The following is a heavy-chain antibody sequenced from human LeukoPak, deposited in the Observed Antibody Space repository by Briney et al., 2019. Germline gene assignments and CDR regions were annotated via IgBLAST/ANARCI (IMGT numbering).Heavy chain of an antibody. J-gene: IGHJ4*02. CDR1: GYTFTGYY. Sequence: ASVKVSCKASGYTFTGYYMHWVRQAPGQGLEWMGRINPNSGGTKYAQKFQGRVTMTRDTSISTVYMELSRLRSDDTAVYYCARDLDGDFPRDYWGQGTLVTVSS. V-gene: IGHV1-2*06. CDR2: INPNSGGT. CDR3: ARDLDGDFPRDY. D-gene: IGHD4-17*01.